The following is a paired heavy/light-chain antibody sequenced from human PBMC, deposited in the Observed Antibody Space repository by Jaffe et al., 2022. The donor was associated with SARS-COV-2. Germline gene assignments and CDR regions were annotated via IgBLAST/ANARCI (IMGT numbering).Light chain of an antibody. CDR2: DAS. V-gene: IGKV3-11*01. CDR1: QSVSDS. Sequence: EIVLTQSPATLSLSPGERATLSCRASQSVSDSLGWYQQKPGQAPRLLIYDASNRATGIPARFSGSGSGTDFTLTISSLEPEDFAVYYCQQRTSWPLTFGQGTRLEIK. CDR3: QQRTSWPLT. J-gene: IGKJ5*01.
Heavy chain of an antibody. CDR1: GFTFRNYA. V-gene: IGHV3-23*01. D-gene: IGHD2-2*03. CDR2: ISGSGAET. Sequence: EVQMSESGGGLVQPGGSLRLSCAASGFTFRNYALNWVRQAPGKGLEWVSAISGSGAETHYAESVKGRFIISRDNSQNMVYLHMNSLRAEDTAVYYCVKDLMDHGLNPRGMEVWGQGTTVTVSS. J-gene: IGHJ6*02. CDR3: VKDLMDHGLNPRGMEV.